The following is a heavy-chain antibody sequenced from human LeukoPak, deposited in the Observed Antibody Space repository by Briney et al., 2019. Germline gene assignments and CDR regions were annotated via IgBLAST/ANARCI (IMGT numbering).Heavy chain of an antibody. CDR2: INPNSGGT. CDR1: GYTFTGYY. J-gene: IGHJ4*02. CDR3: ARDGIAAAGHFDY. D-gene: IGHD6-13*01. Sequence: GASVKVSCKASGYTFTGYYMHWVRQAPGQGLEWMGWINPNSGGTNYAQKFQGWVTMTRDTSISTAYMELSRLRSDDTAVYYCARDGIAAAGHFDYSGPGTLVTVSS. V-gene: IGHV1-2*04.